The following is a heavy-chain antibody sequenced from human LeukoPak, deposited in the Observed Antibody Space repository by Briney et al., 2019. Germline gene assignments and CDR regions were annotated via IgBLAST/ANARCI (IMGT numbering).Heavy chain of an antibody. Sequence: GGSLRLSCAASGFTFSSYAMHWVRQAPGKGLEWVAVISYDGSNKYYADSVKGRFTISRDDSKNTLYLQMNSLRAEDTAVYYCARGSGPPGGQGTLVTVSS. D-gene: IGHD2-15*01. CDR3: ARGSGPP. V-gene: IGHV3-30-3*01. CDR2: ISYDGSNK. CDR1: GFTFSSYA. J-gene: IGHJ5*02.